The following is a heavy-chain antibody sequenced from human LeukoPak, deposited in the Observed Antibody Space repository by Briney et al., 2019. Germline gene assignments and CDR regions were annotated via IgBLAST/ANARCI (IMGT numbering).Heavy chain of an antibody. CDR2: TYYRSKWYN. Sequence: SQTLSLTCAISGDTVSSNSAAWNWHRQSPSRGLEWLGRTYYRSKWYNDSAVSVKSRISINADTSRDQISLQLKSVTPEDTSAYYCARASGSYDYWGRGTLVTVSS. V-gene: IGHV6-1*01. CDR1: GDTVSSNSAA. CDR3: ARASGSYDY. J-gene: IGHJ4*02. D-gene: IGHD1-26*01.